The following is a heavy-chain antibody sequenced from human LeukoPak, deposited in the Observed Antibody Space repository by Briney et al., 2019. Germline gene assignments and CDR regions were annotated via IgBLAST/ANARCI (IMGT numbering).Heavy chain of an antibody. Sequence: GGSLRLSCAASGFTFSSYEMNWVRRAPGKGLEWVSYISSSGSTIYYADSVKGRFTISRDNAKNSLYLQMNSLRAEDTAVYYCARGPHYYGSGSEDKPLDYWGQGTLVTVSS. D-gene: IGHD3-10*01. CDR2: ISSSGSTI. CDR3: ARGPHYYGSGSEDKPLDY. CDR1: GFTFSSYE. V-gene: IGHV3-48*03. J-gene: IGHJ4*02.